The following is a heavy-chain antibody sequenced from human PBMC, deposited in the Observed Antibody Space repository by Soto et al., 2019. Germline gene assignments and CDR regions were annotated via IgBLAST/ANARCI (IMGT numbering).Heavy chain of an antibody. CDR1: GFSLSTSGVG. CDR2: IYWDDDK. D-gene: IGHD6-13*01. CDR3: AHDRMFIAAAGDAFDI. Sequence: SGPTLVNPTQTLTLTCTFSGFSLSTSGVGVGWIRQPPGKALEWLALIYWDDDKRYSPSLKSRLTITKDTSKNQVVLTMTNMDPVDTATYYCAHDRMFIAAAGDAFDIWGQGTMVTVSS. V-gene: IGHV2-5*02. J-gene: IGHJ3*02.